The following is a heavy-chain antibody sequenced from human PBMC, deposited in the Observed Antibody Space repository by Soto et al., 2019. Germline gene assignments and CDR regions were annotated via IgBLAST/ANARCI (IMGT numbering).Heavy chain of an antibody. CDR1: GGSIRSYF. Sequence: SETLSLTCTVSGGSIRSYFWSWIRQPPGKRLEWIGNVYYSGSTNYNHSLKSRVTLSVDTSKNQFSLKLSSVTAADTAVYYCARDEEYSGHDSGTHLYYYYYMDVWGKGTTVT. CDR3: ARDEEYSGHDSGTHLYYYYYMDV. D-gene: IGHD5-12*01. V-gene: IGHV4-59*01. J-gene: IGHJ6*03. CDR2: VYYSGST.